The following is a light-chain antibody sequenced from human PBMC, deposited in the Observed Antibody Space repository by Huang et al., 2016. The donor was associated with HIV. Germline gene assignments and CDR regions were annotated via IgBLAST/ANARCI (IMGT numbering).Light chain of an antibody. Sequence: DIQMTQSPPSLSASVGDRVTFTCRANQTISNSLNWYQQKPGRAPKLLIYTASTLESGVPSRFSGSGSGSRFTLNITNLQPEDFATYYCQQSFSVPRTFG. CDR3: QQSFSVPRT. V-gene: IGKV1-39*01. J-gene: IGKJ1*01. CDR2: TAS. CDR1: QTISNS.